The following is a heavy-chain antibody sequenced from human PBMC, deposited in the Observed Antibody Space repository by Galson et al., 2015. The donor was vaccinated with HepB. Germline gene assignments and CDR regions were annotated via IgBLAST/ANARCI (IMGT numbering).Heavy chain of an antibody. V-gene: IGHV1-3*01. Sequence: SVKVSCKASGYTFTSYAMHWVRQAPGQRLEWMGWINAGNGNTKYSQKFQGRVTITRDTSASTAYMELSSLRSEDTAVYYCARDLGQWLVPWNYYYYGMDVWGQGTTVTVSS. D-gene: IGHD6-19*01. J-gene: IGHJ6*02. CDR2: INAGNGNT. CDR1: GYTFTSYA. CDR3: ARDLGQWLVPWNYYYYGMDV.